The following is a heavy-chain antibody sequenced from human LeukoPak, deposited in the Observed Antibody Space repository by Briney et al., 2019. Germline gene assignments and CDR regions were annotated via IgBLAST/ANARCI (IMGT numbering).Heavy chain of an antibody. J-gene: IGHJ5*02. CDR2: INSKTDGGTT. CDR3: TASITMIVVALNWFDP. CDR1: GFTFSNAW. V-gene: IGHV3-15*01. D-gene: IGHD3-22*01. Sequence: GGSLRLSCAASGFTFSNAWMSWVRQAPGKGLEWVGRINSKTDGGTTDYAAPVKGRFTISRDDSKNTLYLQMNSLKTEDTAVYYCTASITMIVVALNWFDPWGQGTLVTVSS.